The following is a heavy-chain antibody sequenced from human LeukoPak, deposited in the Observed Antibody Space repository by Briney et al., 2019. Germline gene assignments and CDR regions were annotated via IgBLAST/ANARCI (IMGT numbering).Heavy chain of an antibody. CDR1: GASYNAYY. J-gene: IGHJ4*02. Sequence: SETLSLTCAVYGASYNAYYWSWIRQPPGKGLEWIGDIDHRGTATYNPSLKSRLTISADASKNQFSLKLNSVTDADTAVYYCAVGITILGVASSFDSWGQGTLVIVSS. CDR3: AVGITILGVASSFDS. CDR2: IDHRGTA. D-gene: IGHD3-3*01. V-gene: IGHV4-34*01.